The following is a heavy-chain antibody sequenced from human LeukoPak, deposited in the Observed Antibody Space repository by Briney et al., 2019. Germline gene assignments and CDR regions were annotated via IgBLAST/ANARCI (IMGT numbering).Heavy chain of an antibody. CDR3: ARHNPPPTGFCSGTSCFMSGSQYFYMDV. Sequence: PSETLSLTCTVPGGSISGYFWSWIRQPPGKGPEWLGYIYSTGTTNYSPSLSSRVTISVDTSKNQLSLNLRFVTATDTAVYHCARHNPPPTGFCSGTSCFMSGSQYFYMDVWGKGTSVTVS. CDR1: GGSISGYF. J-gene: IGHJ6*03. CDR2: IYSTGTT. V-gene: IGHV4-4*09. D-gene: IGHD2-2*01.